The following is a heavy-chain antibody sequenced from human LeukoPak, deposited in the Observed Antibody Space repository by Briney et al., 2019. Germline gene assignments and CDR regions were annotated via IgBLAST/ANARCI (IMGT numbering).Heavy chain of an antibody. V-gene: IGHV3-53*01. CDR3: ARVQGRFYDILTGYSFGY. Sequence: GGSLRLSCAASGFTVSSIFMSWVRQAPGKGLEWVSIIYSNGDTYYADSLKGRFTISRDNSKNTLYLQMNSLRAEDTAVYYCARVQGRFYDILTGYSFGYWGQGTLVTVSS. CDR2: IYSNGDT. CDR1: GFTVSSIF. D-gene: IGHD3-9*01. J-gene: IGHJ4*02.